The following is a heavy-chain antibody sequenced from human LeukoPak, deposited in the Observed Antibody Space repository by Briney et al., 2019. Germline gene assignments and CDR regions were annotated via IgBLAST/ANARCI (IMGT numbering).Heavy chain of an antibody. CDR1: GFTFSSYS. V-gene: IGHV3-21*01. Sequence: GGSLRLSCAASGFTFSSYSMNWVRQAPGKGLEWVSSISSSSGYIYYADSVKGRFTISRDNAKNSLYLQMNSLRAEDTAVYYCARDIAAAGFDYWGQGTLVTVSS. D-gene: IGHD6-13*01. CDR2: ISSSSGYI. J-gene: IGHJ4*02. CDR3: ARDIAAAGFDY.